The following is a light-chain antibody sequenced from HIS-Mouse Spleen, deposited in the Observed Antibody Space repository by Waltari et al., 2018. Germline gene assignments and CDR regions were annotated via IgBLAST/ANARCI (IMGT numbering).Light chain of an antibody. CDR3: AAWDDSLSGWV. Sequence: QSVLTQLPSASGTPGQRVTISCSGSSSNIGSNYVYWYQQLPGTAPKLLIFRNKQGPSGVPDRFSGSKPGTSASLAISGLRSEDEADYYCAAWDDSLSGWVFGGGTKLTVL. CDR2: RNK. CDR1: SSNIGSNY. J-gene: IGLJ3*02. V-gene: IGLV1-47*01.